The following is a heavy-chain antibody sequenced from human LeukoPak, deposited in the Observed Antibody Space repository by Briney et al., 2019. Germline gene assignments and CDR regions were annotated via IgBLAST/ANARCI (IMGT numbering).Heavy chain of an antibody. V-gene: IGHV4-61*01. CDR3: ARESRRTTAKGFDP. Sequence: SETLSLTCSVSGGSVTSKNYYWGWIRQPPGKGLEWIGYIYYSGSTNYNPSLKSRVTISVDTSKNQFSLKLSSVTAADTAVYYCARESRRTTAKGFDPWGQGTLVTVSS. D-gene: IGHD4-17*01. CDR1: GGSVTSKNYY. J-gene: IGHJ5*02. CDR2: IYYSGST.